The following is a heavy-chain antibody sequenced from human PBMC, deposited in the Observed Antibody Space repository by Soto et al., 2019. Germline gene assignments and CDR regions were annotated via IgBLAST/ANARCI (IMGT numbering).Heavy chain of an antibody. CDR2: INHSGST. V-gene: IGHV4-34*01. CDR3: ATTHLNSSSYY. J-gene: IGHJ4*02. Sequence: SETLSLTCAVYGGSFSGYYLSWIRQPPGKGLEWIGEINHSGSTNYNPSLKSRVTISVDTSKNQFSLKLSSVTAADTAVYYCATTHLNSSSYYWGQGTLVTVYS. CDR1: GGSFSGYY. D-gene: IGHD6-13*01.